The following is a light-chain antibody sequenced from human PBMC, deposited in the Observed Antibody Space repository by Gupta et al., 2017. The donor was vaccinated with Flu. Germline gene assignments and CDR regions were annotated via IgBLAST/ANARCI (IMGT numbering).Light chain of an antibody. CDR3: EAWDDSLNGHVI. J-gene: IGLJ2*01. Sequence: SALTPPPPPSGAPWPRVTISCSGSTSNIGSNPVSWYHQLPGTAPKLLIYNDNQRPSGGPDRVSGSKSGASAALAISGLQSEDEADYLCEAWDDSLNGHVIFGGGTKLTVL. CDR2: NDN. V-gene: IGLV1-44*01. CDR1: TSNIGSNP.